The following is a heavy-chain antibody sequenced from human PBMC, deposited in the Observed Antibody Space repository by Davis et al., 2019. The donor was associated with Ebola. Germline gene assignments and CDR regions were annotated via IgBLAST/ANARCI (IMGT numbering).Heavy chain of an antibody. D-gene: IGHD3-10*01. J-gene: IGHJ6*02. V-gene: IGHV3-30-3*01. CDR3: ARDTYYYGSGSYYYDMDV. Sequence: GGSLRLSCAASGFTFSTYAMHWVRQAPGKGLEWVAVISYDGSNKYYADSVKGRFTISRDNSKNTLYLQMNSLRAEDTAVYYCARDTYYYGSGSYYYDMDVWGQGTTVTVSS. CDR1: GFTFSTYA. CDR2: ISYDGSNK.